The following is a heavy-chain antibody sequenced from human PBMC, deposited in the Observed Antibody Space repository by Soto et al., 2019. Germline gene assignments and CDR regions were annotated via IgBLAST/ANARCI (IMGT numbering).Heavy chain of an antibody. CDR2: IDSGEKT. CDR1: VFTVSVNY. Sequence: GGSLRLSCAASVFTVSVNYMTWVRQAPGKGLEWVSVIDSGEKTYYADSVKGRFSISRDNTKNTLFLQMNSLRAEDTAVYYCARGAVIYSGGWYNWLDPWGQGNLVTVSS. D-gene: IGHD6-19*01. J-gene: IGHJ5*02. CDR3: ARGAVIYSGGWYNWLDP. V-gene: IGHV3-53*01.